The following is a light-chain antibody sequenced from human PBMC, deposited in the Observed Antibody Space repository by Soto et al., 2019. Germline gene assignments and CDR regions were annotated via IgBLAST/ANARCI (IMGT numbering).Light chain of an antibody. CDR3: AAWDDSLSGL. CDR2: KNN. J-gene: IGLJ2*01. V-gene: IGLV1-47*01. Sequence: QAVVTQPPSASGTPGQRVTISCSGSSSNIGNHYVSWYQQLPGTAPKLLIYKNNQRPSGVPDRFSGSMSGTSASLAISGLRSEDEADYYCAAWDDSLSGLFGGGTKVTVL. CDR1: SSNIGNHY.